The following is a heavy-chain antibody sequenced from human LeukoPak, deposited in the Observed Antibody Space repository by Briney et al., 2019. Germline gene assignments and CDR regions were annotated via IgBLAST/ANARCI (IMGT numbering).Heavy chain of an antibody. Sequence: SQTLSLTCTVSGGSISSGSYYWSGIRQPARKGLEWIGRIYTSGSTNYNPSLKSRVTISVDTSKNQFSLKLSSVTAADTAVYYCARGLMEYYDFWSGSSFDYWGQGTLVTVSS. J-gene: IGHJ4*02. CDR2: IYTSGST. V-gene: IGHV4-61*02. CDR1: GGSISSGSYY. CDR3: ARGLMEYYDFWSGSSFDY. D-gene: IGHD3-3*01.